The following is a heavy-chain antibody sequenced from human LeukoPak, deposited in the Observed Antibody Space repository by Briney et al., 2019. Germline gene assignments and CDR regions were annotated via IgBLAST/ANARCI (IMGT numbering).Heavy chain of an antibody. CDR2: IYYSGST. J-gene: IGHJ5*02. CDR1: GGSISSSSYY. D-gene: IGHD5-24*01. Sequence: PSETLSLTCAVSGGSISSSSYYWGWTRQPPGKGMGLIGSIYYSGSTYYNTSLKSRVTISVDTPKNQLPLKLSSVTAADTAVYYCARKDGYNYGPFDPWGQGTLVTVSS. V-gene: IGHV4-39*01. CDR3: ARKDGYNYGPFDP.